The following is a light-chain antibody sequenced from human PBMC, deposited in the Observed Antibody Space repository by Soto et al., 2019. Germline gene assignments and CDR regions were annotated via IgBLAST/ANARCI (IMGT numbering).Light chain of an antibody. CDR2: GAS. CDR3: LLYGGSPSLT. Sequence: EIVLTQSPGTLSLSPGERATLSCRASQSVSSSYLAWYQQKPGQAPRLLIYGASSRATGIPDRFSGSGSGTDFTLTISRLEPEDVAVYYCLLYGGSPSLTFGGGAKVEIK. J-gene: IGKJ4*01. CDR1: QSVSSSY. V-gene: IGKV3-20*01.